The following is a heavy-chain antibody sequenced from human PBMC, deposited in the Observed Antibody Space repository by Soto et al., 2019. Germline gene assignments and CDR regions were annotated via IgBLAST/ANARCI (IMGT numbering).Heavy chain of an antibody. CDR3: ARVAESGWTRGYYYYYGMDV. Sequence: ASVKVSCKASGYTFTSYGISWVRQAPGQGLEWMGWISAYNGNTNYAQKLQGRVTMTTDTSTSTAYMELRSLRSDDTAVYYCARVAESGWTRGYYYYYGMDVWGQGTTVTVSS. CDR2: ISAYNGNT. CDR1: GYTFTSYG. J-gene: IGHJ6*02. V-gene: IGHV1-18*01. D-gene: IGHD6-19*01.